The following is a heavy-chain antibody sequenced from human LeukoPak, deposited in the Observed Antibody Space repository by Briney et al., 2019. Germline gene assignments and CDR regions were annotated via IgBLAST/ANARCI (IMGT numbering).Heavy chain of an antibody. CDR1: GGSFSGYY. Sequence: SETLSLTCAVYGGSFSGYYWSWIRQPPGKGLEWIGEINHSGSTNDNPSLKSRVTISVDTSKNQFSLKLSSVTAADTAVYYCARARLGYYDSSGKYNWFDPWGQGTLVTVSS. V-gene: IGHV4-34*01. CDR2: INHSGST. CDR3: ARARLGYYDSSGKYNWFDP. J-gene: IGHJ5*02. D-gene: IGHD3-22*01.